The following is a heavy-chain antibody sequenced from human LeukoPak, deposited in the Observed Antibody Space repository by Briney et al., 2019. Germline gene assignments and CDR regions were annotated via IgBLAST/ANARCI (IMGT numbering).Heavy chain of an antibody. V-gene: IGHV4-34*01. Sequence: SATLSLTCAVYGGSFSGYYWSWIRQPPGKGLEWIGEINHSGSTNYNPSLKSRVTISVDTSKNQFSLKLSSVTAADTAVYYCARGSTDGYCSGGSCYSTSNWFDPWGQGTLVTVSS. CDR3: ARGSTDGYCSGGSCYSTSNWFDP. D-gene: IGHD2-15*01. J-gene: IGHJ5*02. CDR2: INHSGST. CDR1: GGSFSGYY.